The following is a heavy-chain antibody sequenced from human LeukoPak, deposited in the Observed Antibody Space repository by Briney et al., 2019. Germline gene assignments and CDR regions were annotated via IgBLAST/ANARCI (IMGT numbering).Heavy chain of an antibody. CDR3: ARTSAPYIVVVPAATYFDY. CDR1: GYTFTSYG. D-gene: IGHD2-2*01. Sequence: ASVKVSCKASGYTFTSYGISWVRQAPGQGLEWMGWISAYNGNTNYAQKLQGRVTMTTDTSTSTAYMELRSLRSDDTAVYYCARTSAPYIVVVPAATYFDYWGQGTLVTVSS. V-gene: IGHV1-18*01. J-gene: IGHJ4*02. CDR2: ISAYNGNT.